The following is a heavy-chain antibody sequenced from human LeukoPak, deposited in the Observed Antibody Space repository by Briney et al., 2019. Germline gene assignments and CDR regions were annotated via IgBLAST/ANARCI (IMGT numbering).Heavy chain of an antibody. CDR2: ISAYNGNT. CDR3: ARDYGSGSYYTPLDY. J-gene: IGHJ4*02. V-gene: IGHV1-18*01. Sequence: GASVKVSCKASGYTFTSYGISWVRPAPGQGLEWMGWISAYNGNTNYAQKLQGRVTMTTDTSTSTAYMELRSLRSDDTAVYYCARDYGSGSYYTPLDYWGQGTLVTVSS. D-gene: IGHD3-10*01. CDR1: GYTFTSYG.